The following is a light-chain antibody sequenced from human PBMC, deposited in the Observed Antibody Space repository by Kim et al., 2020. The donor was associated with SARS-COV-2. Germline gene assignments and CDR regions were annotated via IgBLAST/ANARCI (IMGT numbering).Light chain of an antibody. V-gene: IGKV1-8*01. CDR1: QGISSY. Sequence: ASTVDRVTITCRASQGISSYLAWYQQKPRKAPKLLIYAASTLQSGVPSRFSGSGSGTDFTLTISCLQSEDFATYYCQQYYSYPWTFGQGTKVDIK. CDR2: AAS. CDR3: QQYYSYPWT. J-gene: IGKJ1*01.